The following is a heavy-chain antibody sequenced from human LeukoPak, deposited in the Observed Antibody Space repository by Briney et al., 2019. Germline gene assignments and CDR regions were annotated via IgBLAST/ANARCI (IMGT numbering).Heavy chain of an antibody. Sequence: ASVKVSCKASGYTFTSYDINWVRQATGQGLEWMGGIIPIFGTANYAQKFQGRVTITADESTSTAYMELSSLRSEDTAVYYCAREGDGYNYYFDYWGQGTLVTVSS. CDR3: AREGDGYNYYFDY. J-gene: IGHJ4*02. V-gene: IGHV1-69*13. D-gene: IGHD5-24*01. CDR2: IIPIFGTA. CDR1: GYTFTSYD.